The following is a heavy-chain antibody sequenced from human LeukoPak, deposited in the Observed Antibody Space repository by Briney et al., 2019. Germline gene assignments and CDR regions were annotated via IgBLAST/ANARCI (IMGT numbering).Heavy chain of an antibody. V-gene: IGHV3-21*01. CDR1: GFTFSRYS. CDR3: ARVARQLTGY. Sequence: PGGSLRLSCAASGFTFSRYSMNWARQAPGKGLEWVSYIGTSSNDIDYADSVKGRFTISRDNGKNSLYLEMNSLRAEDTAVYYCARVARQLTGYWGQGTLVIASS. J-gene: IGHJ4*02. D-gene: IGHD3-9*01. CDR2: IGTSSNDI.